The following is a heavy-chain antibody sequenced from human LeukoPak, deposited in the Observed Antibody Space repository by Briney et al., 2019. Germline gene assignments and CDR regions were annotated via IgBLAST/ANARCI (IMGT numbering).Heavy chain of an antibody. CDR3: ARGSDDFWSGYSPSY. CDR1: GYTFTGYY. J-gene: IGHJ4*02. V-gene: IGHV1-2*02. Sequence: ASVKVSCKASGYTFTGYYMHWVRQAPGQGLEWMGWINPNSGGTNYAQKFQGRVTMTRDASISTAYMELSRLRSDDTAVYYCARGSDDFWSGYSPSYWGQGTLVTVSS. CDR2: INPNSGGT. D-gene: IGHD3-3*01.